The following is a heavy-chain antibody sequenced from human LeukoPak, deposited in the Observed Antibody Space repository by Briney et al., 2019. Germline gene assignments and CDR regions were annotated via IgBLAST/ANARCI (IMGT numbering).Heavy chain of an antibody. CDR3: ARRSRRYCSSTSCSGLNWFDP. CDR1: GASISSTNW. Sequence: SETLSLTCAISGASISSTNWWIWVRQPPGKGLEWIGEINHSGSTNYNPSLKSRVTISVDTSKNQFSLKLSSVTAADTAVYYCARRSRRYCSSTSCSGLNWFDPWGQGTLVTVSS. CDR2: INHSGST. J-gene: IGHJ5*02. V-gene: IGHV4-4*02. D-gene: IGHD2-2*01.